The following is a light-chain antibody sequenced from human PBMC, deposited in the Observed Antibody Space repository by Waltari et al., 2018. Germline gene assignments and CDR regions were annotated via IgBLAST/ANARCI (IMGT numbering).Light chain of an antibody. J-gene: IGKJ3*01. CDR3: YQHSSGYT. CDR1: QSVSSY. CDR2: SSA. V-gene: IGKV3-11*01. Sequence: VILTQSPATLSLSPGERATLSCRASQSVSSYLAWYQQKPGQAPRLLIHSSASRATGIPDRFSGSGSGTEFTLTFSSLEPEDVGVYHCYQHSSGYTFGPGTKLDIK.